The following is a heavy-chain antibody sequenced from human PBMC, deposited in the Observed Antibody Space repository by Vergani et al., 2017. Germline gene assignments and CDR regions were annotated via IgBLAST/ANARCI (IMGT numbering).Heavy chain of an antibody. CDR3: ARDGTYYYGSGSFYLFDY. CDR2: IRADTGDT. J-gene: IGHJ4*02. Sequence: QVQLVQSGPEVTRPGASVKVSCKTSGYTFFNYGVNWLRRAPEQGFEWLGWIRADTGDTKYSERLQDRVTLTTDSSTNTAYMELRSLKSDDTAVYYCARDGTYYYGSGSFYLFDYWGQGTLVTVSS. CDR1: GYTFFNYG. V-gene: IGHV1-18*04. D-gene: IGHD3-10*01.